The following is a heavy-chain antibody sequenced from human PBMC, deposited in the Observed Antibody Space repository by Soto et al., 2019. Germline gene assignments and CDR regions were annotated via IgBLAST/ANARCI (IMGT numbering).Heavy chain of an antibody. J-gene: IGHJ6*02. D-gene: IGHD3-16*01. CDR1: GFTFSNYW. CDR3: AKAQRIWGRLVDYMHV. V-gene: IGHV3-7*03. Sequence: GGFLRLSCAASGFTFSNYWMTWVRQAPGKGLEWVANIKQDGSEKYYVDSVKGRFSISRDTAKSSLFLQMNSLRAEATAVYYCAKAQRIWGRLVDYMHVWGQGTTVTVSS. CDR2: IKQDGSEK.